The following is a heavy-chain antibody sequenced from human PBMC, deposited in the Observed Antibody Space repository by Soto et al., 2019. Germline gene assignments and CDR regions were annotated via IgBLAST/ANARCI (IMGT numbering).Heavy chain of an antibody. J-gene: IGHJ4*02. CDR1: GFTFSSYS. D-gene: IGHD2-21*01. V-gene: IGHV3-21*01. Sequence: GGSLRLSCAASGFTFSSYSMNWVRQAPGKGLEWVSSISSGSSYMSYADSVKGRFTISRDDAKNSLYLQLNSLIAEDTAVYYCARDIFDFEVLSYYFDYWGQGTLVTVSS. CDR3: ARDIFDFEVLSYYFDY. CDR2: ISSGSSYM.